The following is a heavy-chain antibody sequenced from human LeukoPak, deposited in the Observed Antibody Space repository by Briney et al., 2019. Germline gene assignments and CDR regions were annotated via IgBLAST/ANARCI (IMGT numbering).Heavy chain of an antibody. CDR3: ARGGYSYGPTLNYYYYMDV. V-gene: IGHV4-59*01. J-gene: IGHJ6*03. Sequence: SETLSLTCTVSGGSISSYYWSWIRQPAGKGLEWIGYIYYSGSTNYNPSLKSRVTISVDTSKNQFSLKLSSVTAADTAVYYCARGGYSYGPTLNYYYYMDVWGKGTTVTVSS. CDR1: GGSISSYY. CDR2: IYYSGST. D-gene: IGHD5-18*01.